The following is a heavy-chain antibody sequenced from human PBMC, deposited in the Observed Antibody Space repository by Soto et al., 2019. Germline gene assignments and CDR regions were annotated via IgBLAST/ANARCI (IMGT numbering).Heavy chain of an antibody. CDR1: GFTFSTYS. V-gene: IGHV3-48*01. CDR3: ARVIMDV. J-gene: IGHJ6*02. Sequence: PGGSLRLSCAASGFTFSTYSMNWVRQAPGKGLEWVSYISSSSSTIYFADSVRGRFTISRDNAKNSLYLQMNSLRAEDTAVYYCARVIMDVWGQGTTVTVSS. CDR2: ISSSSSTI.